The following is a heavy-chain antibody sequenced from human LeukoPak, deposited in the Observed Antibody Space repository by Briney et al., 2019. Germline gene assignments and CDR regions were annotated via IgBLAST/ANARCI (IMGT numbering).Heavy chain of an antibody. Sequence: PGGSLRLSCAASGFTFSSYAMSWVRQAPGKGLEWVSAISGSGGSTYYADSVKGRFTISGDNSKNTLYLQMNSLRAEDTAVYYCAKTPHTVTTGGYFDYWGQGTLVTVSS. J-gene: IGHJ4*02. CDR1: GFTFSSYA. D-gene: IGHD4-17*01. CDR2: ISGSGGST. V-gene: IGHV3-23*01. CDR3: AKTPHTVTTGGYFDY.